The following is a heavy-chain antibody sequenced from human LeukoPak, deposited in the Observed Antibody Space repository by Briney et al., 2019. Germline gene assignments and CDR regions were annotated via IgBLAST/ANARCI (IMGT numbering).Heavy chain of an antibody. CDR2: IYYSGST. CDR3: ARAPGSSWYPFDY. V-gene: IGHV4-59*01. J-gene: IGHJ4*02. Sequence: KASGTPSLTCTVSGGSISSYYWSWIRQPPGKGLEWIGYIYYSGSTNYNPSLRSRVTMSIDTSSNLFSLKLTSVTAADTAVYYCARAPGSSWYPFDYWGQGTLVTVSS. D-gene: IGHD6-13*01. CDR1: GGSISSYY.